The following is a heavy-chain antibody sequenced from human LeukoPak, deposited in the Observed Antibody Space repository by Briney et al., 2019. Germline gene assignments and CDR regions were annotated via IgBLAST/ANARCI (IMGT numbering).Heavy chain of an antibody. D-gene: IGHD2-2*01. CDR3: ASGGRYCSSTSCYYFDY. Sequence: PSETLSLTCTVSGGSISSSSYYWGWIRQPPGKGLEWIGSIYYSGSTYYNPSLKSRVTISVDTSKNQFSLKLSSVTAADTAVYYCASGGRYCSSTSCYYFDYWGQGTLVTVSS. V-gene: IGHV4-39*01. CDR1: GGSISSSSYY. CDR2: IYYSGST. J-gene: IGHJ4*02.